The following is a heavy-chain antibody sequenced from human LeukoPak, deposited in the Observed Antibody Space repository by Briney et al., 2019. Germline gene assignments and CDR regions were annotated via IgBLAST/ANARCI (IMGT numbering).Heavy chain of an antibody. Sequence: GASVKVSCKASGYTFTSYDINWVRQATGQGLEWMGWMNPNSGNTDYAQKFQGRVTMTRDTSISTAYMELSRLRSDDTAVYYCATSWDYYGSGSYPFDYWGQGTLVTVSS. V-gene: IGHV1-8*01. J-gene: IGHJ4*02. D-gene: IGHD3-10*01. CDR2: MNPNSGNT. CDR1: GYTFTSYD. CDR3: ATSWDYYGSGSYPFDY.